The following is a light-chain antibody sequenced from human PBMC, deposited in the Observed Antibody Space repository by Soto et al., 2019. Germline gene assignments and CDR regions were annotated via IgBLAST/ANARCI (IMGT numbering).Light chain of an antibody. CDR2: EVS. CDR1: SSDVGGYNY. Sequence: QSVLTQPASVSGSPGQSITISCTGTSSDVGGYNYVSWYQQHPGKAPKLMIYEVSNRPSGVPDRFSGSKSGNTASLTVSGLQADDDSDYYCSSYAGSNNVVFGGGTQLTVL. CDR3: SSYAGSNNVV. V-gene: IGLV2-8*01. J-gene: IGLJ2*01.